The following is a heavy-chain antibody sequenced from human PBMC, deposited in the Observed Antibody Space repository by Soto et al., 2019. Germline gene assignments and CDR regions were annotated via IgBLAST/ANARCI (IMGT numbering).Heavy chain of an antibody. CDR3: APLSVSLSGPYGIHV. CDR2: MFYSGLT. CDR1: GYSVTSSDYY. J-gene: IGHJ6*02. D-gene: IGHD2-15*01. V-gene: IGHV4-39*05. Sequence: HSWTPSLTSRVSGYSVTSSDYYWAWIRQPPGKGLEWIGSMFYSGLTYYNPSLKSRVTLSVDTSKNQFSVRLNSVTAADTAVYYCAPLSVSLSGPYGIHVWGQGTTVPVSS.